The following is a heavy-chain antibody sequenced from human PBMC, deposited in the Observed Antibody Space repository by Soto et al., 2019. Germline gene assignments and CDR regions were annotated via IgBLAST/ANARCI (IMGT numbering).Heavy chain of an antibody. CDR2: INPNSGGT. Sequence: ASVKVSCKASGYTLTGYYVHWVRQAPGQGLEWIGWINPNSGGTNYAQKFQGWVTMTRDTSIDTAYMELSRLKSDDTAVYYCARAHCSSTSCYPSQDALDIWGQGTMVTVSS. CDR1: GYTLTGYY. CDR3: ARAHCSSTSCYPSQDALDI. V-gene: IGHV1-2*04. J-gene: IGHJ3*02. D-gene: IGHD2-2*01.